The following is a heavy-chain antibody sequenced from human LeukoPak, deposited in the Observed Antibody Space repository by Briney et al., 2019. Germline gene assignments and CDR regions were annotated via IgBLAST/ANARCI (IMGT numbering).Heavy chain of an antibody. CDR3: ARDFLGSAAPFDI. CDR1: GGTFSSYA. J-gene: IGHJ3*02. Sequence: SVKVSCKASGGTFSSYAISWVRQAPGQGLEWMGGIIPIFGTANYAQKFQGRVTITADESTSTAYMELSSLRSEDTAVYYCARDFLGSAAPFDIWGQGTMVTVSS. V-gene: IGHV1-69*13. D-gene: IGHD2-2*01. CDR2: IIPIFGTA.